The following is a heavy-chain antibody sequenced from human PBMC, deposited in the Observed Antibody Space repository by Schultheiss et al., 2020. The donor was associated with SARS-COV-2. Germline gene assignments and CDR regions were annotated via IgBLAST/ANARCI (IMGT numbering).Heavy chain of an antibody. V-gene: IGHV4-59*01. CDR1: GGSISSYY. J-gene: IGHJ4*02. CDR3: ARDLPLHYDSSGYDY. CDR2: IYYSGTT. Sequence: SETLSLTCTVSGGSISSYYWSWIRQPPGKGLEWIGYIYYSGTTNYNPSLRSRVTISVDTSKNQFSLKLTSVTAADTAVYYCARDLPLHYDSSGYDYWGQGTLVTVSS. D-gene: IGHD3-22*01.